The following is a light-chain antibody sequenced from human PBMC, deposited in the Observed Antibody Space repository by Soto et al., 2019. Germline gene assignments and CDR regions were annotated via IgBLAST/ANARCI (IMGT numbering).Light chain of an antibody. J-gene: IGKJ4*01. CDR3: LQDNKYPLT. Sequence: EIVMTQSPATLSVSPGERATLSCRASQTINTNLAWYQQKPGQAPSLLIFGASTRAIGIPARFSGSGSGTEFTLTISSLQSEDFATYYCLQDNKYPLTFGGGTKVDIK. CDR2: GAS. V-gene: IGKV3-15*01. CDR1: QTINTN.